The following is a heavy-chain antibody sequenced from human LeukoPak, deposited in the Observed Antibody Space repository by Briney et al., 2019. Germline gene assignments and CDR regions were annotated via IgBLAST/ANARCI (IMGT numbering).Heavy chain of an antibody. Sequence: ASVKVSCKASGGTFSSYAISWVRRAPGQGLEWMGRIIPILGIANYAQKFQGRVTITADKSTSTAYMELSSLRSEDTAVYYCARERQWLAYNYFDYWGQGTLVTVSS. CDR1: GGTFSSYA. CDR2: IIPILGIA. D-gene: IGHD6-19*01. V-gene: IGHV1-69*04. J-gene: IGHJ4*02. CDR3: ARERQWLAYNYFDY.